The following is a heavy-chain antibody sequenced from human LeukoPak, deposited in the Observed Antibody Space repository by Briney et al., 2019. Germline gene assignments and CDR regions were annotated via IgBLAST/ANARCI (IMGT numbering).Heavy chain of an antibody. V-gene: IGHV3-15*01. Sequence: PGGSLRLSCAASGFTFSSYAMSWVRQAPGKGLEWVGRIKSKTDGGTTDYAAPVKGRFTISRDDSKNTLYLQMNSLKTENTAVYYCTTHPGEGVDYWGQGTLVTVSS. J-gene: IGHJ4*02. CDR1: GFTFSSYA. CDR3: TTHPGEGVDY. D-gene: IGHD4-17*01. CDR2: IKSKTDGGTT.